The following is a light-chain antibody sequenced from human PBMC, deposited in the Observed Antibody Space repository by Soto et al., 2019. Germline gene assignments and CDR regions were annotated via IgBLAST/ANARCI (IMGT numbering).Light chain of an antibody. CDR3: QQYNNWPIT. V-gene: IGKV3D-15*01. CDR2: GAS. CDR1: QSVGSN. Sequence: EIVLTQSPGTLSLSLGEGATLSCRASQSVGSNLAWYQQKPGQAPRLLMYGASTRATGIPARFSGSGSETEFTLTISSLQSEDFAVYYCQQYNNWPITFGQGTRLEIK. J-gene: IGKJ5*01.